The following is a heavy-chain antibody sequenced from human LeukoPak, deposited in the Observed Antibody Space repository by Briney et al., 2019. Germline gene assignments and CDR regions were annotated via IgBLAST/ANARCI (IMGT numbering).Heavy chain of an antibody. Sequence: GESLQISCKGSGYSFTSYWVGWVRQMPGKGLEWMGIIYPGDSDTRCSPSFQGQVTISADKSISTAYLQWSSLKASDTAMYYCARSVHSGYDSYYYYGMDVWGQGTTVTVSS. CDR2: IYPGDSDT. CDR3: ARSVHSGYDSYYYYGMDV. D-gene: IGHD5-12*01. CDR1: GYSFTSYW. J-gene: IGHJ6*02. V-gene: IGHV5-51*01.